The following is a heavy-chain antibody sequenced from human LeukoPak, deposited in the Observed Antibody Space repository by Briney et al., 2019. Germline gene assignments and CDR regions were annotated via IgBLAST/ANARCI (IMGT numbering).Heavy chain of an antibody. V-gene: IGHV3-15*01. CDR3: TTDMLLWFGELLFDFDY. J-gene: IGHJ4*02. CDR2: IKTKTDGGTT. CDR1: GFTFSNAW. Sequence: PGGSLILSCAASGFTFSNAWMSWVRQAPGKGLEWVGRIKTKTDGGTTDYAAPVKGRFTISRDDSKNTPYLQMNSLKTEDTAVYYCTTDMLLWFGELLFDFDYWGQGTLVTVSS. D-gene: IGHD3-10*01.